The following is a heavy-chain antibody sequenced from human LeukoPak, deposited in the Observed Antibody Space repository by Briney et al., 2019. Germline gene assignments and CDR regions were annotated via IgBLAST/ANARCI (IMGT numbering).Heavy chain of an antibody. V-gene: IGHV3-74*01. J-gene: IGHJ4*02. CDR3: ATVSVGVRFDY. CDR2: IKTDGSST. CDR1: GFNFSTYW. Sequence: PGGSLRLSCTASGFNFSTYWMHWVRQVPGKGLVWVSRIKTDGSSTSYAESVKGRFTISRDSAKNKLYLQMNSLRAEDTAVYYCATVSVGVRFDYWGQGALVGVSS. D-gene: IGHD3-16*01.